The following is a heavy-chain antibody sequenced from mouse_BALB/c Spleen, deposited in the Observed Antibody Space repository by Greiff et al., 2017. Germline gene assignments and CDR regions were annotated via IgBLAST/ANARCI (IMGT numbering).Heavy chain of an antibody. CDR3: ASSYGRGYAMDY. Sequence: QVQLQQSGAELARPGASVKLSCKASGYTFTSYWMQWVKQRPGQGLEWIGAIYPGDGDTRYTQKFKGKATLTADKSSSTAYMQLSSLASEDSAVYYCASSYGRGYAMDYWGQGTSVTVSS. J-gene: IGHJ4*01. CDR2: IYPGDGDT. D-gene: IGHD2-10*02. V-gene: IGHV1-87*01. CDR1: GYTFTSYW.